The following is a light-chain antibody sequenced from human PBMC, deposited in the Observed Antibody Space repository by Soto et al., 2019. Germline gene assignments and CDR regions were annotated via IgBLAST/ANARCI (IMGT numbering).Light chain of an antibody. J-gene: IGKJ3*01. CDR2: GAS. Sequence: IVLTQSPFTLSVSPGERVSLSCRASQSVRHSYLAWYQHKPGQAPRLLIYGASNRATGIPDRFSGSGSGTDFTLTINRLEPEDCALYYCQQYGTSSLTFGPGTKVDIK. V-gene: IGKV3-20*01. CDR3: QQYGTSSLT. CDR1: QSVRHSY.